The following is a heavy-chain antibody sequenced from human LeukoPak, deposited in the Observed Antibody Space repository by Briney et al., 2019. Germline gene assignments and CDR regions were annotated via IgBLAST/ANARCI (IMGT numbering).Heavy chain of an antibody. V-gene: IGHV3-30*18. CDR1: VFTFSSYG. D-gene: IGHD3-22*01. CDR3: AKVLRRYYDSSGSDAFDI. J-gene: IGHJ3*02. Sequence: TGGSLRLSCAPSVFTFSSYGTHWVRQAPGKGLEWVAVISYEGSNKYYADSVKGRFTISRDNSKNTLDLQMNSLRAEDTAMYYCAKVLRRYYDSSGSDAFDIWGQGTMVTVSS. CDR2: ISYEGSNK.